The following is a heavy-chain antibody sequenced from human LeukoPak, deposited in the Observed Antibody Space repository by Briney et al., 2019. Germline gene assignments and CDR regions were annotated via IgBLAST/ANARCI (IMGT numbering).Heavy chain of an antibody. V-gene: IGHV1-18*01. J-gene: IGHJ5*02. CDR1: GYTFTSYG. CDR3: ALVVVVAATNWFDP. D-gene: IGHD2-15*01. CDR2: ISAYNGNT. Sequence: ASVKVSCKASGYTFTSYGISWVRQAPRQGLEWMGWISAYNGNTNYAQKLQGRVTMTTDTSTSTAYMELRSLRSDDTAVYYCALVVVVAATNWFDPWGQGTLVTVSS.